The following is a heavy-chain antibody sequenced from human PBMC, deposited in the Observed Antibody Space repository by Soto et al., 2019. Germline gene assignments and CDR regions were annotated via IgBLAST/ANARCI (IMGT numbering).Heavy chain of an antibody. Sequence: ASVKVSCKASGYTFTSYGISWVRQAPGQGLEWMGWISAYNGNTNYAQKLQGRVTMTTDTSTSTAYMELRSLRSDDTAVYYCARVESRGYSXYVLYFDYWGQGTLFTVSS. J-gene: IGHJ4*02. D-gene: IGHD5-12*01. CDR1: GYTFTSYG. CDR3: ARVESRGYSXYVLYFDY. V-gene: IGHV1-18*01. CDR2: ISAYNGNT.